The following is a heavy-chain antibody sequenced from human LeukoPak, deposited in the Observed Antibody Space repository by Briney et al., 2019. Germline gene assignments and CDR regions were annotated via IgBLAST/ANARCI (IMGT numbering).Heavy chain of an antibody. CDR2: ISYDGSNK. Sequence: GGSLRLSCAASRFTFTNYDMHWVRQAPGKGLEWVALISYDGSNKYYADSVRGRFTISRDNALNSLYLQMNSLRAEDTAIYYCARSIPYGTTWYGRSDYWGQGTLVTVSS. D-gene: IGHD6-13*01. CDR1: RFTFTNYD. V-gene: IGHV3-30*03. CDR3: ARSIPYGTTWYGRSDY. J-gene: IGHJ4*02.